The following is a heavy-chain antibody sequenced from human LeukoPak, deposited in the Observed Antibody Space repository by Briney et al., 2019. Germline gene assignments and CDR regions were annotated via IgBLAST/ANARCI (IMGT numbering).Heavy chain of an antibody. CDR2: MCDTGGKT. CDR3: AKDHDNTGYYYYFDS. D-gene: IGHD5-12*01. Sequence: PGGSLRLSCAASGFRFPRYAMSWVRRAPAKGLEWVSGMCDTGGKTHYTHSVQGRFTISRDTSKNTLPLQMNSLRPGDTAIYFCAKDHDNTGYYYYFDSWGQGTLVTVSS. J-gene: IGHJ4*02. CDR1: GFRFPRYA. V-gene: IGHV3-23*01.